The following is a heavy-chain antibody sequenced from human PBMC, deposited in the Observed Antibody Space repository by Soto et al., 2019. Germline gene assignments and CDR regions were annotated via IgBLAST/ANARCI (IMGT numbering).Heavy chain of an antibody. CDR1: GYTFSHYG. V-gene: IGHV1-18*01. CDR2: ISAYNGNR. D-gene: IGHD1-26*01. J-gene: IGHJ6*01. CDR3: ARGGQECSNSGCGYISDGMHV. Sequence: ASVKVSCKASGYTFSHYGIGWVRQAPGQGLEWMGWISAYNGNRHFAEGLRGRITMTTNTTTSTADMELRSLSSDDTAVYYCARGGQECSNSGCGYISDGMHVWGQGTTVTVSS.